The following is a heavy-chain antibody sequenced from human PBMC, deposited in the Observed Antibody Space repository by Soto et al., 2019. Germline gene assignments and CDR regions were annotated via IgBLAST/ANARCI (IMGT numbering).Heavy chain of an antibody. V-gene: IGHV1-18*01. CDR1: GYTFTSYG. CDR3: ASEHSGRHYYYGMDV. CDR2: ISAYNGNT. J-gene: IGHJ6*02. Sequence: QVQLVQSGAEVKKPGASVKVSCKASGYTFTSYGISWVRQAPGQGLEWMGWISAYNGNTNYAQKHQGRVTMTTDTSTSAAYMELRSLRTDDTAVYYCASEHSGRHYYYGMDVWGQGTTVTVSS. D-gene: IGHD1-26*01.